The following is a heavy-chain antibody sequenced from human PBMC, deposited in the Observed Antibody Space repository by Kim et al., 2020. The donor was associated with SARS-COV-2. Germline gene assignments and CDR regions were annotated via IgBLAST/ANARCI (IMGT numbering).Heavy chain of an antibody. CDR2: ISYDGSNK. D-gene: IGHD5-12*01. CDR3: ARDDNLDVIVATSPGFD. CDR1: GFTFSSYA. J-gene: IGHJ4*01. V-gene: IGHV3-30*04. Sequence: GGSLRLSCAASGFTFSSYAMHWVRQAPGKGLEWVAVISYDGSNKYYADSVKGRFTISRDNSKNTLYLQMNSLRAEDTAVYYCARDDNLDVIVATSPGFD.